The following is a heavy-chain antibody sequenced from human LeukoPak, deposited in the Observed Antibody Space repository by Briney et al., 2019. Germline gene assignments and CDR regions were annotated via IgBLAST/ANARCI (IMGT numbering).Heavy chain of an antibody. V-gene: IGHV3-23*01. D-gene: IGHD3-22*01. CDR2: ISGSGGST. J-gene: IGHJ4*02. CDR1: GFTFSSYA. Sequence: GGSLRLSCAASGFTFSSYAMNWVRQAPGKGLEWVSAISGSGGSTDYADSVKGRFTISRDNSKNTLYLQMNSLRAEDTAVYYCAKDWRTYYYDSSGYYYHGYWGQGTLVTVSS. CDR3: AKDWRTYYYDSSGYYYHGY.